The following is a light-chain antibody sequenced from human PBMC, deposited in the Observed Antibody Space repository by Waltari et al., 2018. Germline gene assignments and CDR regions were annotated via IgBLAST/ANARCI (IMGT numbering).Light chain of an antibody. V-gene: IGLV1-47*01. CDR2: TNN. J-gene: IGLJ3*02. Sequence: SVLTQPPSASGTPGQTVTIPCSGSSPNIGGNFVYWYHQLPGMAPQLPIYTNNQRPSGVPDRFSGSKSGTSASLAISGLRSDDEAEYYCAAWDDNLTGPLFGGGTKVTVL. CDR1: SPNIGGNF. CDR3: AAWDDNLTGPL.